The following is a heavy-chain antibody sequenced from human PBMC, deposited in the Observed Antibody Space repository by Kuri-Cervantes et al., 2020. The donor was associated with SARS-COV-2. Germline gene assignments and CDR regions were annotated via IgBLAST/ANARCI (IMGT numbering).Heavy chain of an antibody. CDR3: ARGGDYGDYFDY. J-gene: IGHJ4*02. CDR1: GYTFTSYG. Sequence: ASVKVSCKASGYTFTSYGISWVRQAPGQGLEWMGWISNYNGNTNYAQNLHGRVTMTTDTSTSTAYMELRTLGYDDTAVYYCARGGDYGDYFDYWGQGTLVTVSS. V-gene: IGHV1-18*04. D-gene: IGHD4-17*01. CDR2: ISNYNGNT.